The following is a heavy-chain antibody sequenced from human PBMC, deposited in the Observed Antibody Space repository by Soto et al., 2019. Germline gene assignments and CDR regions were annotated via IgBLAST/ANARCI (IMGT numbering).Heavy chain of an antibody. Sequence: EVQLVQSGAEVKKPGESLQISCKGPEYIFTTYWIGWVRQMPGKGLEWMGIIYPGDSDTRYSPSFQGQVTISVDKSITTAYLQWSSLKASDTAMYYCESETRTALTWGQGTLVTVSS. J-gene: IGHJ5*02. CDR2: IYPGDSDT. D-gene: IGHD5-18*01. V-gene: IGHV5-51*01. CDR3: ESETRTALT. CDR1: EYIFTTYW.